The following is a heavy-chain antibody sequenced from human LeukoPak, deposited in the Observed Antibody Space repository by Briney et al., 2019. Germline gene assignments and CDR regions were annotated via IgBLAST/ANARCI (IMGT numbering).Heavy chain of an antibody. V-gene: IGHV3-30-3*01. D-gene: IGHD4-17*01. J-gene: IGHJ4*02. CDR3: ARVDPTTVTTLFLGY. CDR2: ISYDGSNK. CDR1: GFSFSSYA. Sequence: GGSLRLSCAASGFSFSSYAMHWVRQAPGKGLEWVAVISYDGSNKYYADSVKGRFTISRDNSKNTLYLQMNSLRAEDTAVYYCARVDPTTVTTLFLGYWGQGTLVTVSS.